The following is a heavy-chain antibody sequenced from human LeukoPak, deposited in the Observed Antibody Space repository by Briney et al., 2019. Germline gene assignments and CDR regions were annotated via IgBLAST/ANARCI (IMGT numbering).Heavy chain of an antibody. J-gene: IGHJ4*02. CDR3: ARDNLSGYFDY. V-gene: IGHV3-30-3*01. Sequence: GGSLRLSCAASGSTFSSYAMHWVRQAPGKGLEWVAVISYDGSNKYYADSVKGRFTISRDNSKNTLYLQMNSLRAEDTAVYYCARDNLSGYFDYWGQGTLVTVSS. D-gene: IGHD3-10*01. CDR1: GSTFSSYA. CDR2: ISYDGSNK.